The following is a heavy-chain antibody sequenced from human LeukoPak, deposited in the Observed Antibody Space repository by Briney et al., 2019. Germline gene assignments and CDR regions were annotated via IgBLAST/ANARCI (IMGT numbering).Heavy chain of an antibody. J-gene: IGHJ6*03. CDR2: IYYSGST. CDR3: ARDGWEASDYYYYMDV. Sequence: PSETLSLTCTVSGGSISSSSYYWGWIRQPPGKGLGWIGSIYYSGSTYYNPSLKSRVTISVDTSKNQFSLKLSSVTAADTAVYYCARDGWEASDYYYYMDVWGKGTTVTVSS. CDR1: GGSISSSSYY. D-gene: IGHD1-26*01. V-gene: IGHV4-39*07.